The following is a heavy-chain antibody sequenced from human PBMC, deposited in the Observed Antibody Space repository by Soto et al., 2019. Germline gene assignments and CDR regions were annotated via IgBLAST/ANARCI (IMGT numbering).Heavy chain of an antibody. D-gene: IGHD4-4*01. V-gene: IGHV3-33*01. CDR1: GFTFSSYG. Sequence: GGSLRLSCAASGFTFSSYGMHWVRQAPGKGLEWVAVIWYDGSNKYYADSVKGRFTISRDNSKNTLYLQMNSLRAEDTAVYYCARESTVIPASYGMDVWGQGTTVTVSS. CDR2: IWYDGSNK. J-gene: IGHJ6*02. CDR3: ARESTVIPASYGMDV.